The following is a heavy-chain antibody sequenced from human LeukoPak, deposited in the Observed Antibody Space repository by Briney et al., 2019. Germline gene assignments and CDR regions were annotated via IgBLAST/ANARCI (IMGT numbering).Heavy chain of an antibody. CDR2: ISGSGSDI. D-gene: IGHD2-8*01. Sequence: PGGSLRLSCVVSGSSFSDSYMTWIRQTPGKGLEWLAYISGSGSDIYYADSVKGRFTISRDNAKNSLYLQMNSLRPEDTALYYCSTDPRLLIYWGHGTLVTVSS. CDR3: STDPRLLIY. J-gene: IGHJ4*01. CDR1: GSSFSDSY. V-gene: IGHV3-11*01.